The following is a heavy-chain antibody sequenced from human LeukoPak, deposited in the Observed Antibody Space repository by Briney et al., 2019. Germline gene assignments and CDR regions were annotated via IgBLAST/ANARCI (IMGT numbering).Heavy chain of an antibody. J-gene: IGHJ4*02. CDR1: GGSISSYY. Sequence: SETLPLTCTVSGGSISSYYWSWIRQPPGKGLEWIGYIYYSGSTNYNPSLKSRVTISVDTSKNQFSLKLSSVTAADTAVYYCARGQGCYYDSSGYSFDYWGQGTLVTVSS. D-gene: IGHD3-22*01. V-gene: IGHV4-59*01. CDR3: ARGQGCYYDSSGYSFDY. CDR2: IYYSGST.